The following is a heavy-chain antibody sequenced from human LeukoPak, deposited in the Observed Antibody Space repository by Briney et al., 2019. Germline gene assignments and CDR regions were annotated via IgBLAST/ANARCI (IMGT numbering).Heavy chain of an antibody. CDR2: IYPGDSDT. V-gene: IGHV5-51*01. CDR1: GYSFTSYW. Sequence: GESLKISCKGAGYSFTSYWIGWVRQMPGKGLEGMGIIYPGDSDTRYSPSLQGQVTISADKSISTAYLQWSSLKASDTATYYCARLLYDFWSGYKADFDYWGQGTLVTVSS. J-gene: IGHJ4*02. D-gene: IGHD3-3*01. CDR3: ARLLYDFWSGYKADFDY.